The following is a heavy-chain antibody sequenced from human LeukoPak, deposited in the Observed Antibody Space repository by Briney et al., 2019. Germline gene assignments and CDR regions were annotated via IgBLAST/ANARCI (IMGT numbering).Heavy chain of an antibody. CDR2: INPNSGGT. CDR3: ARDKIGNRVLRFLEWLLYNSGVDY. CDR1: GYTFTGYY. V-gene: IGHV1-2*02. D-gene: IGHD3-3*01. J-gene: IGHJ4*02. Sequence: GASVKVSCKASGYTFTGYYMHWVRQAPGQGLEWMGWINPNSGGTNYAQKFQRRVTMTRDTSISTAYMELSRLRSDDTAVYYCARDKIGNRVLRFLEWLLYNSGVDYWGQGTLVTVSS.